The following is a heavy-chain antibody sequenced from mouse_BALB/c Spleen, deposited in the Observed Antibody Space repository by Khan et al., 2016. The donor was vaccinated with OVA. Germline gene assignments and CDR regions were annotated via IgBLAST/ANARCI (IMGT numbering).Heavy chain of an antibody. CDR2: ISYSGST. V-gene: IGHV3-2*02. CDR1: GYSITSGYG. CDR3: ARTARIKY. D-gene: IGHD1-2*01. Sequence: EVQLQESGPGLVKPSQSLSLTCTITGYSITSGYGWNWIRQFPGNKLEWMGYISYSGSTNYNPSLTSRISITRDTSKNQFFLQLNSVTTEDTATYYCARTARIKYWGQGTTLTVSS. J-gene: IGHJ2*01.